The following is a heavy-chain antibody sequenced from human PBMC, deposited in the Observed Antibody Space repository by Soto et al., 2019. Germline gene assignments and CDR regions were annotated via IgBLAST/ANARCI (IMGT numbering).Heavy chain of an antibody. CDR3: AIPYGDYLYYFDY. D-gene: IGHD4-17*01. V-gene: IGHV1-3*01. CDR1: GYTFTSYA. CDR2: INAGNGNT. Sequence: ASVKVSCKASGYTFTSYAMHWVRQAPGQRLEWMGWINAGNGNTKYSQKFQGRVTITRDTSASTAYMELSSLRSEDTAVYYCAIPYGDYLYYFDYWGQGTLVTVSS. J-gene: IGHJ4*02.